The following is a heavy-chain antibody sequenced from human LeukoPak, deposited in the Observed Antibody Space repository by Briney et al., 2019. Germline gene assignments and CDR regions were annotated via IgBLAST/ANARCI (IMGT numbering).Heavy chain of an antibody. D-gene: IGHD4-23*01. CDR3: ARGVTARERGY. CDR1: GFTVGTNY. CDR2: IYRGGST. V-gene: IGHV3-66*01. Sequence: GGSLRLSCAASGFTVGTNYMSWVRQAPGKGLEWVSVIYRGGSTFYADSVKGRFTISRDTSKNTLSLQMNSLRAEDTAVYYCARGVTARERGYWGQGALVT. J-gene: IGHJ4*02.